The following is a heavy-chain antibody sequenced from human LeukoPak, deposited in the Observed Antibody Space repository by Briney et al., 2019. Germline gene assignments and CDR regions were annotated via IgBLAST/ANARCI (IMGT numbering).Heavy chain of an antibody. Sequence: PSETLSLTCTASGGSISSYYWSWIRQPAGKGLEWIGRIYTSGSTNYNPSLKSRVTMSVDTSKNQFSLKLSSVTAADTAVYYCARAQAAGMRQLSFDYWGQGTLVTVSS. CDR2: IYTSGST. CDR1: GGSISSYY. D-gene: IGHD6-13*01. V-gene: IGHV4-4*07. CDR3: ARAQAAGMRQLSFDY. J-gene: IGHJ4*02.